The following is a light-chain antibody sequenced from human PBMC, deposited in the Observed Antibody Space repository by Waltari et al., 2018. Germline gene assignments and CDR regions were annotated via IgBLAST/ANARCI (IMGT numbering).Light chain of an antibody. CDR1: NLGRYT. Sequence: SYALTPPPSVSEAPGELAGSTFGRVNLGRYTVTRYRQKPGQAPVLVIFYDSDRPSGIPARFSGSNSGNTATLTITSVEAGDEARYYCQVWHADIDPGVFGTGTEVTVL. J-gene: IGLJ1*01. V-gene: IGLV3-21*04. CDR3: QVWHADIDPGV. CDR2: YDS.